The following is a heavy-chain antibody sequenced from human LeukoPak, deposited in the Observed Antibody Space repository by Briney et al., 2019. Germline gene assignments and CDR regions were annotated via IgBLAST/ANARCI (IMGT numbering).Heavy chain of an antibody. Sequence: GRSLRLSCAASGFTFSSYAMHWVRQAPGKGLEYVSAISSNGGSTYYANSVKGRFTISRDNSKNTLYLQMGSLRAEDMAVYYCARESFSENAFDIWGQGTMVTVSS. CDR2: ISSNGGST. V-gene: IGHV3-64*01. CDR1: GFTFSSYA. D-gene: IGHD3-10*01. CDR3: ARESFSENAFDI. J-gene: IGHJ3*02.